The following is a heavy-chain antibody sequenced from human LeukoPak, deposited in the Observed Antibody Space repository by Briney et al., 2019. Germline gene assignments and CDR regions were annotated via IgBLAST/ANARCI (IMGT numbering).Heavy chain of an antibody. CDR3: AKTMVRGVILDY. CDR2: ISGSGGST. V-gene: IGHV3-23*01. J-gene: IGHJ4*02. CDR1: GFSFSDYS. D-gene: IGHD3-10*01. Sequence: GGSLRLSCAASGFSFSDYSMNWVRQAPGKGLEWVSAISGSGGSTYYADSVKGRFTISRDNSKNTLYLQMNSLRAEDTAVYYCAKTMVRGVILDYWGQGTLVTVSS.